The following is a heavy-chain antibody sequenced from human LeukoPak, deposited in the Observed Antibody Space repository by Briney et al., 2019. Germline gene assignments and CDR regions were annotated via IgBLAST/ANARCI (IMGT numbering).Heavy chain of an antibody. CDR3: ARGGIAAAKYFQH. V-gene: IGHV4-31*03. CDR2: IYYSGST. D-gene: IGHD6-13*01. J-gene: IGHJ1*01. CDR1: GGSISSGGYY. Sequence: PSETLPLTCTVSGGSISSGGYYWSWIRQHPGKGLEWIGYIYYSGSTYYNPSLKSRVTISVDTSKNQFSLKLSSVTAADTAVYYCARGGIAAAKYFQHWGQGTLVTVSS.